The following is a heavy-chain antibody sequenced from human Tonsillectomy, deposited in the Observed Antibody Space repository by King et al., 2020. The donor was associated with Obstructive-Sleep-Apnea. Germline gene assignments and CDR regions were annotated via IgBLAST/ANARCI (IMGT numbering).Heavy chain of an antibody. CDR1: GGTFSSYA. Sequence: QLVQSGAEVKKPGSSVKVSCKASGGTFSSYAISWVRQALGQGLEWMGGIIPILGIANYAQKFQGRVTITADKSTSTAYMELSSLRSEDTAVYYCARGERLQFDYYFDYWGQGTLVTVSS. CDR3: ARGERLQFDYYFDY. D-gene: IGHD5-24*01. CDR2: IIPILGIA. J-gene: IGHJ4*02. V-gene: IGHV1-69*10.